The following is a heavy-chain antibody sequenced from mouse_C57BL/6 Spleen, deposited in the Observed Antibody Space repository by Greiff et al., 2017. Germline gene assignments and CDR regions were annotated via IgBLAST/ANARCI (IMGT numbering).Heavy chain of an antibody. CDR1: GYTFTDYY. Sequence: VQLQQSGPELVKPGASVKISCKASGYTFTDYYMNWVKQSHGKSLEWIGDINPNNGGTSYNQKFKGKDTLTVDKSSSTAYMELRSLTSEDSAVYYCARSGYDYDGSAMDYWGQGTSVTVSS. V-gene: IGHV1-26*01. D-gene: IGHD2-4*01. CDR3: ARSGYDYDGSAMDY. CDR2: INPNNGGT. J-gene: IGHJ4*01.